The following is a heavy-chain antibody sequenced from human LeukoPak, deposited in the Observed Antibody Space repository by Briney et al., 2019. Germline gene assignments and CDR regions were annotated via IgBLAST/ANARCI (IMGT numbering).Heavy chain of an antibody. J-gene: IGHJ4*02. CDR2: ISGSAGNT. D-gene: IGHD3-16*01. CDR1: GFTFANHA. V-gene: IGHV3-23*01. Sequence: PGGSLRLSCAASGFTFANHAVSWARQAPGRGLEWVSTISGSAGNTDYADSVKGRFTISRDNSHSTLYLQMDSLRAEDTAVYYCAKAGITFGGVFWTDDYWGQGTLVTVSS. CDR3: AKAGITFGGVFWTDDY.